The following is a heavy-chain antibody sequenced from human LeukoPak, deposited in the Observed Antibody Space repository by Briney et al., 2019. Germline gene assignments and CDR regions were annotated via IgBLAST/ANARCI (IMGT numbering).Heavy chain of an antibody. J-gene: IGHJ3*02. D-gene: IGHD3-22*01. CDR1: GGSISSYY. CDR3: ASLTTADAFDI. CDR2: IYDSGST. Sequence: SETLSLTCTVSGGSISSYYWSWIRQPPGKGLEWIGYIYDSGSTSYNPSLKSRVTISVDTSKNQFSLKVSSVTAADTAVYYCASLTTADAFDIWGQGTMVTVSS. V-gene: IGHV4-59*01.